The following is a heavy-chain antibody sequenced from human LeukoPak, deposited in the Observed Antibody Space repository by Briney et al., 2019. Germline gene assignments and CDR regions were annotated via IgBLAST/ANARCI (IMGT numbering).Heavy chain of an antibody. V-gene: IGHV4-34*01. D-gene: IGHD3-10*01. CDR1: GGSFSGYY. J-gene: IGHJ4*02. CDR2: INHSGST. CDR3: ARGRLVRGVPIDY. Sequence: KPSETLSLTCAVYGGSFSGYYWSWIRQPPGKGLEWIGEINHSGSTNYNPSLKSRVTISVDTSKNEFSRKLSSVTAADTAVYYCARGRLVRGVPIDYWGQGTLVTVSS.